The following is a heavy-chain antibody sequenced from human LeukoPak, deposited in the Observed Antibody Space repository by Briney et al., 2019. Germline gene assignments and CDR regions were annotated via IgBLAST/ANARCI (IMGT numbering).Heavy chain of an antibody. CDR2: MYHSGRS. V-gene: IGHV4-31*03. D-gene: IGHD2-8*02. Sequence: SETLSLTCTVSGDSISNGVKYWSWIRQHPGRGLEWIGYMYHSGRSYYNPSLKSRITMPVDTSKNQFSLNLSSVTAADTAVYYGARDQVECTGGTCQSRVGFDFWGQGTLVTVSS. CDR3: ARDQVECTGGTCQSRVGFDF. J-gene: IGHJ4*02. CDR1: GDSISNGVKY.